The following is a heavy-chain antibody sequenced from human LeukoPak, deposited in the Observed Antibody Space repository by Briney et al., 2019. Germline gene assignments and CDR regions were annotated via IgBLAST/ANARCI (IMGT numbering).Heavy chain of an antibody. CDR1: GYTFTIYD. D-gene: IGHD4-17*01. J-gene: IGHJ3*02. CDR2: MNPNSGNT. CDR3: ASTTVTTWNDAFDM. V-gene: IGHV1-8*01. Sequence: ASVTVSSTASGYTFTIYDINWVRQATGQGLAWMGWMNPNSGNTGYAQKFQGRVTMTRNTSISTAYMELSSLRSEDTAVYYCASTTVTTWNDAFDMWGQGTMVTVFS.